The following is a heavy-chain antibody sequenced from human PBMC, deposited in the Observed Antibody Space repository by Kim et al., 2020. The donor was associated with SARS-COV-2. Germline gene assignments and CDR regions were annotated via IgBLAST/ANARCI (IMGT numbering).Heavy chain of an antibody. CDR3: ARALGRRHFDY. V-gene: IGHV6-1*01. J-gene: IGHJ4*02. Sequence: NDYAVSVKRRITINPDPSRNQFSLQLNSVTPEDTAVYYCARALGRRHFDYWGQGTLVTVSS. CDR2: N.